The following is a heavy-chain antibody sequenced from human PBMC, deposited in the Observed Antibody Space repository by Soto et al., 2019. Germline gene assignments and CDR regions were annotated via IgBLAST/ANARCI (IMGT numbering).Heavy chain of an antibody. CDR3: ARVAHADIVVVPAADYYFDY. D-gene: IGHD2-2*01. CDR2: INPSGGST. CDR1: GYTFTSYY. Sequence: ASLKASCKASGYTFTSYYMPWVRQAPGQGLEWMGIINPSGGSTSYAQKFQGRVTMTRDTSTSTVYMELSSLRSEDTAVYYCARVAHADIVVVPAADYYFDYWGQGTLVTVSS. V-gene: IGHV1-46*01. J-gene: IGHJ4*02.